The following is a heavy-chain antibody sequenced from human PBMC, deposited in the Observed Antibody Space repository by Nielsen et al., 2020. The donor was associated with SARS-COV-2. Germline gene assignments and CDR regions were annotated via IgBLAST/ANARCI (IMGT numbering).Heavy chain of an antibody. D-gene: IGHD3-9*01. V-gene: IGHV4-30-4*01. CDR2: IYYSGST. CDR3: ARDLPNYDILTGYYAGAFDI. Sequence: SETLSLTCTVSGGSISSGDYYWSWIRQPPGKGLEWIGYIYYSGSTYYNPSLKSRVTISVDTSKNQFSLKLSSVTAADTAVYYCARDLPNYDILTGYYAGAFDIWGQGTMVTVSS. CDR1: GGSISSGDYY. J-gene: IGHJ3*02.